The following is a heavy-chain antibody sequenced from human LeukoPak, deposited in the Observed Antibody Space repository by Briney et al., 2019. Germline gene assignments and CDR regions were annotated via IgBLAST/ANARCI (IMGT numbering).Heavy chain of an antibody. Sequence: PSETLSLTCTVSGGSISYYWSWIRQPPGKGLEYIGYIHYSGSTNYNPSLKSRVTISVDTSKNQFSLKLSSVTAADTAVYYCARVGSGGARFDPWGQGTLVTVSS. CDR3: ARVGSGGARFDP. J-gene: IGHJ5*02. CDR1: GGSISYY. CDR2: IHYSGST. V-gene: IGHV4-59*01. D-gene: IGHD3-16*01.